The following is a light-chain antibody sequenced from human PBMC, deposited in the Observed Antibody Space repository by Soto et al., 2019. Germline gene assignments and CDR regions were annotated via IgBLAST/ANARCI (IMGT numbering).Light chain of an antibody. V-gene: IGKV3-15*01. CDR1: QDISNN. J-gene: IGKJ1*01. Sequence: EIVMTQSPATLSVSPGERATLSCRASQDISNNLVWYQQKPGQAPRLLIYGASTRATDIPARFSGSGSGTEFTLTISSLQSEDFATYYCQQANSFPPWTFGQGTKV. CDR3: QQANSFPPWT. CDR2: GAS.